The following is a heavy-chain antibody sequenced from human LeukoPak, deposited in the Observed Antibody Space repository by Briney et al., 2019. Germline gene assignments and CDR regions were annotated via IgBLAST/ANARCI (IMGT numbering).Heavy chain of an antibody. J-gene: IGHJ3*02. D-gene: IGHD3-10*01. Sequence: KPSETLSLTCTVSGGSISSSSYYWGWIRQPPGKGLEWIGSIYYSGSAYYNPSLKSRVTISVDTSKNQFSLKLSSVTAADTAVYYCARPSGYGSGSYYSHDAFDIWGQGTMVTVSS. V-gene: IGHV4-39*01. CDR1: GGSISSSSYY. CDR3: ARPSGYGSGSYYSHDAFDI. CDR2: IYYSGSA.